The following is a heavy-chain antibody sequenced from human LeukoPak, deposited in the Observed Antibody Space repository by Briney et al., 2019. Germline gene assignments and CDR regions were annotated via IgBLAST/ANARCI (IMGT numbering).Heavy chain of an antibody. CDR3: ARDLVPHSRRAYYFDY. CDR1: GFTFSSYS. V-gene: IGHV3-21*01. CDR2: ISSSSSYI. J-gene: IGHJ4*02. D-gene: IGHD3-16*01. Sequence: GGSLRLSCAASGFTFSSYSMNWVRQAPGKGLEWVSSISSSSSYIYYADSVKGRFTISRDNAKNSLYLQMNGLRAEDTAVYYCARDLVPHSRRAYYFDYWGQGTLVTVSS.